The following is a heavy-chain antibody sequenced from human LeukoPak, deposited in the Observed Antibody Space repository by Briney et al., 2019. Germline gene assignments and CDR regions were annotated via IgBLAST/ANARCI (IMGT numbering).Heavy chain of an antibody. D-gene: IGHD6-6*01. V-gene: IGHV3-23*01. CDR3: AKALLSIAARHFDC. CDR1: GFTFRSHA. J-gene: IGHJ4*02. CDR2: ISGSGGST. Sequence: GGSLRLSCAASGFTFRSHAMSWVRQAPGKGLEWVSAISGSGGSTYYADSVKGRFTISRDNSKNTLYLQMNSLRAEDTAVYYCAKALLSIAARHFDCWGQGTLVTVSS.